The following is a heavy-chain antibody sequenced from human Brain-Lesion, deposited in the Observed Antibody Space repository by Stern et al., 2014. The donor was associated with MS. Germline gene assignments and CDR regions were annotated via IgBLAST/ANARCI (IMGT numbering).Heavy chain of an antibody. CDR1: GNTFTNRY. CDR3: AEGGSYGFVY. CDR2: ITPFTGNP. J-gene: IGHJ4*02. Sequence: QLVESGAEVKKTGSSVKVSCQASGNTFTNRYLHWVRQAPGQALEWMGWITPFTGNPNYAQNFQDRVTITMDRSMSTAYMDLSSLRSDDTAIYFCAEGGSYGFVYWGQGTLVTGSS. D-gene: IGHD4-17*01. V-gene: IGHV1-45*02.